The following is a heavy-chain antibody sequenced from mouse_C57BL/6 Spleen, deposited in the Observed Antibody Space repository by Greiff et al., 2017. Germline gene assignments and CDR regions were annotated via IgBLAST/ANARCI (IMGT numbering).Heavy chain of an antibody. V-gene: IGHV1-64*01. Sequence: QVQLQQPGAELVKPGASVKLSCKASGYTFTSYWMHWVKQRPGQGLEWIGMIHPNSGSTNYNEKFKSKATLTVDKSSSTAYMQLSSLTSEDSAVYYCARGDYYGSSYDWYFDVWGTGTTVTVPS. J-gene: IGHJ1*03. CDR1: GYTFTSYW. D-gene: IGHD1-1*01. CDR2: IHPNSGST. CDR3: ARGDYYGSSYDWYFDV.